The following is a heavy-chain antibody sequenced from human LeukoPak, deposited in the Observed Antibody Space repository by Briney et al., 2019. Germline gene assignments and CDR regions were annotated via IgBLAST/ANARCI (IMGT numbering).Heavy chain of an antibody. J-gene: IGHJ5*02. CDR3: AREARYSSSWYSGKGNWFDP. CDR2: FDPEDGET. Sequence: GASVKVSCKVSGYTLTELSMHWVRQAPGKGLEWMGGFDPEDGETIYAQKLQGRVTMTTDTSTSTAYMELRSLRSDDTAVYYCAREARYSSSWYSGKGNWFDPWGQGTLVTVSS. V-gene: IGHV1-24*01. CDR1: GYTLTELS. D-gene: IGHD6-13*01.